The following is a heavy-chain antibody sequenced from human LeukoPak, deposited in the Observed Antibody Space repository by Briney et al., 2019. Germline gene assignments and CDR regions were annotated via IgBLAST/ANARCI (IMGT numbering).Heavy chain of an antibody. J-gene: IGHJ5*02. CDR1: GFTFSNYA. Sequence: GGSLRLSCAASGFTFSNYAMSWVRQAPGKGLEWVSAISGSGGSTYYADSVKGRFTISRDNAKNSVFLQLNSLRAEDTAVYFCARADLGRGIPMDPGSWGQGTLVTVSS. CDR3: ARADLGRGIPMDPGS. V-gene: IGHV3-23*01. CDR2: ISGSGGST. D-gene: IGHD3-10*01.